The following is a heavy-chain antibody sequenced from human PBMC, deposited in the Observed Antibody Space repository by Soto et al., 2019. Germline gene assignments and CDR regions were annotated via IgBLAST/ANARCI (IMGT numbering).Heavy chain of an antibody. J-gene: IGHJ6*03. V-gene: IGHV4-59*01. Sequence: SETLSLTCTVSGGSISSYHWSWIRQPPGRGLEWIGYIYYSGSTNYNPSLKSRVTMSVDTSKNQFSLKLTSVTAADTAVYYCARDLGSGSDLGVGYMDAWGKGPTVTVPS. CDR1: GGSISSYH. CDR2: IYYSGST. D-gene: IGHD5-12*01. CDR3: ARDLGSGSDLGVGYMDA.